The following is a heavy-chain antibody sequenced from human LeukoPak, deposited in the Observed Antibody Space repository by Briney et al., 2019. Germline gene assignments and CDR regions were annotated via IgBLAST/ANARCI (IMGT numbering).Heavy chain of an antibody. D-gene: IGHD1-14*01. CDR3: ARGFTFKPGRYGTQSGLCFDH. CDR2: INHSGNT. V-gene: IGHV4-61*01. Sequence: PSETLSLTCTVSGGSVSSGSYHWSWIRQPPGKGLEWIAEINHSGNTNYNPSLKTRATISLDTSKHQFSLNLISVSAADTAVYYCARGFTFKPGRYGTQSGLCFDHWGQGALLTVSS. CDR1: GGSVSSGSYH. J-gene: IGHJ4*02.